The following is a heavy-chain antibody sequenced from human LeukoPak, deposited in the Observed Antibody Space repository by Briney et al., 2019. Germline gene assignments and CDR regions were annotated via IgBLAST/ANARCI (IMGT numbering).Heavy chain of an antibody. D-gene: IGHD2-21*01. CDR1: GGSFSGYY. J-gene: IGHJ6*03. V-gene: IGHV4-34*01. CDR3: ARWAIIPEKRYYYYYYYMDV. Sequence: SETLSLTCAVYGGSFSGYYWSWIRQPPGKGLEWIGEINHSGSTNYNPSLKSRVTISVDTSKNQFSLKLSSVTAADTAVYYCARWAIIPEKRYYYYYYYMDVWGKGTTVTVSS. CDR2: INHSGST.